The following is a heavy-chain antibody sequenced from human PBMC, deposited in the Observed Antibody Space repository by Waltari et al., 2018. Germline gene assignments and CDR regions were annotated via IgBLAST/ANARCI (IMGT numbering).Heavy chain of an antibody. D-gene: IGHD2-21*02. J-gene: IGHJ4*02. CDR1: GFTFSNSW. Sequence: EVQLVEYGGGLVQPGGSLRLSCSGSGFTFSNSWMSWVRQAPGKGLEWVASIKQDGGEKYYVDSMKGRFTISRDNDNNSLFLQMDSLRVEDTAVYYCARGVTTVECWGQGALVTVSS. CDR2: IKQDGGEK. CDR3: ARGVTTVEC. V-gene: IGHV3-7*04.